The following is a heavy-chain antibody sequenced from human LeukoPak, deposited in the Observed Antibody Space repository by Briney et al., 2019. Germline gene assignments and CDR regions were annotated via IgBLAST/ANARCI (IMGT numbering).Heavy chain of an antibody. CDR1: GFTFSSYG. V-gene: IGHV3-33*01. CDR2: IWYGGSNK. Sequence: GGSLRLSCAASGFTFSSYGMHWVRQAPGKGLEWVAVIWYGGSNKYYADSVKGRFTISRDNSKNTLYLQMNSLRAEDTAVYYCARGATWIQLWLRAFDIWGQGTMVTVSS. J-gene: IGHJ3*02. D-gene: IGHD5-18*01. CDR3: ARGATWIQLWLRAFDI.